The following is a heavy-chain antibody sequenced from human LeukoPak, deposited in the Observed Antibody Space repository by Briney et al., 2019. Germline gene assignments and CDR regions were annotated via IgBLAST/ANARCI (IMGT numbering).Heavy chain of an antibody. CDR3: ARAYYDFWSGRGGYYYMDV. V-gene: IGHV1-18*01. CDR2: ISAYNGNT. Sequence: ASVKVSCKASGYTFTSYGISWVRQPPGQGLEWMGWISAYNGNTNYAQKLQGRVTMTTDTSTSTAYMELRSLRSDDTAVYYCARAYYDFWSGRGGYYYMDVWGKGTTVTVSS. J-gene: IGHJ6*03. D-gene: IGHD3-3*01. CDR1: GYTFTSYG.